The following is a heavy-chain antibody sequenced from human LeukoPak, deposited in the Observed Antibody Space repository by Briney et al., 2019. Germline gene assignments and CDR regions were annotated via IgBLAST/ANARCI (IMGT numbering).Heavy chain of an antibody. Sequence: ASVKVSCKASGYTFTSYYMHWVRQAPGQGLEWMGIINPSGGSTSYAQKFQGRVTMTRDTSTSTVYMELSSLRSEDTAVYYCARHQKGYFPTYYYYYYGMDVWGQGATVTVSS. CDR3: ARHQKGYFPTYYYYYYGMDV. J-gene: IGHJ6*02. D-gene: IGHD2-15*01. CDR1: GYTFTSYY. CDR2: INPSGGST. V-gene: IGHV1-46*01.